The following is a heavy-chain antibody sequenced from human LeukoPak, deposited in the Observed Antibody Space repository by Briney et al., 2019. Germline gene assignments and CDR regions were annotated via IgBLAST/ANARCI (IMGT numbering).Heavy chain of an antibody. CDR3: AKDLSRSGSYYEYFQH. D-gene: IGHD1-26*01. Sequence: PGGSLRLSCAASGFTFSSYGMHWVRQAPGKGLEWVAVISYDGSNKYYADSVKGRFTISRDNSKNTLYLQMNSLRAEDTAVYYCAKDLSRSGSYYEYFQHWGQGTLVTVSS. J-gene: IGHJ1*01. CDR1: GFTFSSYG. CDR2: ISYDGSNK. V-gene: IGHV3-30*18.